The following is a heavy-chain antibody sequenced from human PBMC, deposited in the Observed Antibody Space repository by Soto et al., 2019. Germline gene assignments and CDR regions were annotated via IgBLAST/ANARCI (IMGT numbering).Heavy chain of an antibody. CDR3: ARNGGIGARDYYYYGMDV. CDR1: VGSISSGGYS. J-gene: IGHJ6*02. Sequence: LSLTFAVSVGSISSGGYSWSWIRQPPGKVLEWIGYIYHSGSTYYNPSLKSRVTISVDRSKNQFSLKLSSVTAADTAVYYCARNGGIGARDYYYYGMDVWGQGTTVTVSS. D-gene: IGHD2-15*01. V-gene: IGHV4-30-2*01. CDR2: IYHSGST.